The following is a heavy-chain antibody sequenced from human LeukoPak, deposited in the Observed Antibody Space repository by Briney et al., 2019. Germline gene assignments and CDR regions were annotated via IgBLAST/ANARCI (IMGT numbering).Heavy chain of an antibody. J-gene: IGHJ4*02. D-gene: IGHD4-17*01. CDR3: AREGSDYGDYEEREYYFDY. CDR1: GYTFTSYG. Sequence: GASVKVSCKASGYTFTSYGISWVRQAPGQGLEWMGWISAYNGNTNYAQKLQGRVTMTTDTSTSTAYMELRSLRSDDTAVYYCAREGSDYGDYEEREYYFDYWGQGTLVTVSS. CDR2: ISAYNGNT. V-gene: IGHV1-18*01.